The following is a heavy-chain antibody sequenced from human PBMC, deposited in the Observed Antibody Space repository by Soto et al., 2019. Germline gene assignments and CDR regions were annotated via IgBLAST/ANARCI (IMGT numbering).Heavy chain of an antibody. J-gene: IGHJ5*02. D-gene: IGHD3-10*01. CDR2: IYYSGST. CDR3: AREHEYYHPFDP. CDR1: GGSISSGDYY. V-gene: IGHV4-30-4*01. Sequence: SETLSLTCTVSGGSISSGDYYWSWIRQPPGKGLEWIGYIYYSGSTYYNPSLKSRVTISVDTSKNQFSLKLSSVTAADTAVYYCAREHEYYHPFDPWGQGTLVTVSS.